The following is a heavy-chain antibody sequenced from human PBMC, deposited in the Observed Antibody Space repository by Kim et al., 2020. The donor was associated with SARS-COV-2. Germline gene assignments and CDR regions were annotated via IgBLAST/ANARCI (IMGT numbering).Heavy chain of an antibody. CDR2: INTNTGNP. Sequence: ASVKVSCKASGYTFTSYAMNWVRQAPGQGLEWMGWINTNTGNPTYAQGFTGRFVFSLDTSVSTAYLQISSLKAEDTAVYYCARREFPEEQWLGGGGPYWGQGTLVTVSS. V-gene: IGHV7-4-1*02. J-gene: IGHJ4*02. CDR3: ARREFPEEQWLGGGGPY. D-gene: IGHD6-19*01. CDR1: GYTFTSYA.